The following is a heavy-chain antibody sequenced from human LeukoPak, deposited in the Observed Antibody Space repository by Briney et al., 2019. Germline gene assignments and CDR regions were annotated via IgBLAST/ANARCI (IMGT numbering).Heavy chain of an antibody. D-gene: IGHD3-22*01. J-gene: IGHJ4*02. CDR2: INGGSGNT. CDR3: ANPRYDSSGYYYVD. Sequence: WASVKVSFKASGYTFTDYTMHWLRQAPGQRLDWMGWINGGSGNTKYSPEFQGRVTITRDTSASTAYMELSSLRSEDTAVYYCANPRYDSSGYYYVDWGQGTLVTVSS. CDR1: GYTFTDYT. V-gene: IGHV1-3*01.